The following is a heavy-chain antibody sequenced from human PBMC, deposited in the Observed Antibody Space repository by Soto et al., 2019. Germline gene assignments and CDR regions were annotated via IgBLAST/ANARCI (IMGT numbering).Heavy chain of an antibody. Sequence: QVQLVQSGAEVKKPGSSVKVSCKASGGTFSSYAISWVRQAPGQGLEWMGGIIPISGTANYAQKFQGRVTITADESTSTAHMELSSLRSEDTAVYYCPRSQGSSTSLEIYYYYYYGMDVWGQGTTVTVSS. V-gene: IGHV1-69*01. D-gene: IGHD2-2*01. CDR2: IIPISGTA. CDR3: PRSQGSSTSLEIYYYYYYGMDV. CDR1: GGTFSSYA. J-gene: IGHJ6*02.